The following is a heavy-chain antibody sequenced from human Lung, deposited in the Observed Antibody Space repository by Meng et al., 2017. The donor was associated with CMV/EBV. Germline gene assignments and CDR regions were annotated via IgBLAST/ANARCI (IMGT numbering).Heavy chain of an antibody. V-gene: IGHV4-34*01. D-gene: IGHD2-2*01. CDR2: INHSGST. J-gene: IGHJ6*02. CDR1: GGSFSGYY. CDR3: ARARVVPAYYYGRDV. Sequence: SETLSLTCAVYGGSFSGYYWSWIRQPPGKGLEWIGEINHSGSTNYNPSLKSRVTISVDTSKNQFSLKLSSVTAADTAVYYCARARVVPAYYYGRDVWGQGTXVTVSS.